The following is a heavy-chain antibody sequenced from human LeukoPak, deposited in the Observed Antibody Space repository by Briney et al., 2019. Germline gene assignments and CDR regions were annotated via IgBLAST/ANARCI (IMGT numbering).Heavy chain of an antibody. V-gene: IGHV3-30*14. CDR2: ISYDGSNK. CDR3: ARDRRDGYNGYYYYGMDV. Sequence: SGGSLRPSCAASGFTFSSYAMHWVRQAPGKGLEWVAVISYDGSNKYYADSVKGRFTISRDNSKNTLYLQMNSLRAEDTAVYYCARDRRDGYNGYYYYGMDVWGQGTTVTVSS. CDR1: GFTFSSYA. J-gene: IGHJ6*02. D-gene: IGHD5-24*01.